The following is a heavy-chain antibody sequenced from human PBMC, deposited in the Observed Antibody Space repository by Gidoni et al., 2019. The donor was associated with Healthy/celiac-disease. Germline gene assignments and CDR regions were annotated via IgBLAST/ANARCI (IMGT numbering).Heavy chain of an antibody. CDR1: GSTFTSYG. CDR3: ARVSGQQLVLLH. D-gene: IGHD6-13*01. V-gene: IGHV1-8*01. CDR2: MNPNSGNT. J-gene: IGHJ1*01. Sequence: QVQPVQSGAEVKKPGASVKVSCKASGSTFTSYGINWVRQATGQGLEWMGWMNPNSGNTGYAQKFQGRVTMTRNTSISTAYMELSSLRSEDTAVYYCARVSGQQLVLLHWGQGTLVTVSS.